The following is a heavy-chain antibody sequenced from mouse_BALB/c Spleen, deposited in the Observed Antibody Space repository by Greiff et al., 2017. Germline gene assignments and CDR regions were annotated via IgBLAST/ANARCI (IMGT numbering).Heavy chain of an antibody. CDR2: ISYSGST. CDR1: GYSITSDYA. V-gene: IGHV3-2*02. Sequence: EVHLVESGPGLVKPSQSLSLTCTVTGYSITSDYAWNWIRQFPGNKLEWMGYISYSGSTSYNPSLKSRISITRDTSKNQFFLQLNSVTTEDTATYYCARYYLRGFYYAMDYWGQGTSVTVSS. J-gene: IGHJ4*01. D-gene: IGHD1-1*01. CDR3: ARYYLRGFYYAMDY.